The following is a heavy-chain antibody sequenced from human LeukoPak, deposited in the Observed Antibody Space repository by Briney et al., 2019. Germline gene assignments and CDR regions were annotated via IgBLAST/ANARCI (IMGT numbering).Heavy chain of an antibody. CDR3: ARYSSHWSFDS. J-gene: IGHJ4*02. CDR1: GFIFSSYS. Sequence: GGSLSLSCAASGFIFSSYSMNWARQAPGRGLEWVSYISSSSTIYYANSGKGRFTISKDNAKNSLYLQMNSLRAEDTALYYCARYSSHWSFDSWGQGTRVSVSS. V-gene: IGHV3-48*01. CDR2: ISSSSTI. D-gene: IGHD6-19*01.